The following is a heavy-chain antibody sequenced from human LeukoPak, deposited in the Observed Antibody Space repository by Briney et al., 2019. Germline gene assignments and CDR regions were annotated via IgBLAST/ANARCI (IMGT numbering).Heavy chain of an antibody. CDR2: IIPIFGTA. Sequence: ASVKVSCKSSGGTFSSYAISWVRQAPGQGLEWMGGIIPIFGTANYAQKFQGRVTITADESTSTAYMELSSLRSEDTAVYSCARGGGYSYVNFDYWGQGTLVTVS. J-gene: IGHJ4*02. D-gene: IGHD5-18*01. V-gene: IGHV1-69*13. CDR1: GGTFSSYA. CDR3: ARGGGYSYVNFDY.